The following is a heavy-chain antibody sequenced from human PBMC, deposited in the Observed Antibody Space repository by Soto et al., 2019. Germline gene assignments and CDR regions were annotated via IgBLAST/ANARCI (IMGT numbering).Heavy chain of an antibody. V-gene: IGHV1-18*04. Sequence: QVQLTQSGTEVKKPGASVKVSCKASGYTFANSGISWVRQAPGQGLGGVGWITATNGATNYAPKFQGRVTMTIDTSTGTAYMDLRSLGSDDTAVYYCVRDLKYFRVNGNWFDSWGQGTLVAVSS. CDR3: VRDLKYFRVNGNWFDS. D-gene: IGHD4-4*01. J-gene: IGHJ5*01. CDR1: GYTFANSG. CDR2: ITATNGAT.